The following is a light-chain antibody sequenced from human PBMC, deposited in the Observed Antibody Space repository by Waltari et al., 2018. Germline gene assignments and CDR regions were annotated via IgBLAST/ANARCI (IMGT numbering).Light chain of an antibody. Sequence: EMVLTQSPGSLSSSPGERVTLSCRASQVVIRALAWYQQKPGQAPRILIFGASNRATGIPARVSGSGCETDFSLTISRLEPEDFAVYYCQHYVRLPATFGRGTKVEIK. CDR2: GAS. J-gene: IGKJ1*01. V-gene: IGKV3-20*01. CDR1: QVVIRA. CDR3: QHYVRLPAT.